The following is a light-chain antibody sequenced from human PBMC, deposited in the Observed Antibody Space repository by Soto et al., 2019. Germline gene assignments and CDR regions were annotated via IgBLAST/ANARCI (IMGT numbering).Light chain of an antibody. V-gene: IGLV2-14*01. J-gene: IGLJ1*01. CDR2: EVN. CDR3: TSYARSSTYV. CDR1: SSDVGGYNY. Sequence: QSVLTQPASVSGSPGQSITISCTGSSSDVGGYNYVSWYQQYPGKAPKLMIYEVNNRPSGVSNRFSGSKSGNTASLTISGLQAEDEADYYCTSYARSSTYVLGTGTKLTVL.